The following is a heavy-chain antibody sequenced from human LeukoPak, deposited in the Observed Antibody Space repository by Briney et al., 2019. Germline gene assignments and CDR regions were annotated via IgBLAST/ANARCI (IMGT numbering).Heavy chain of an antibody. CDR1: GFTFSSYS. J-gene: IGHJ4*02. Sequence: PGGSLRLSCAASGFTFSSYSMNWVRQAPGKGLEWVSYISSSSSTIYYADSVKGRFTISRDNAKNSLYLQMNSLRAEDTAVYYCARDYPQIPWYYYDSSGSYFDYWGQGTLVTVSS. V-gene: IGHV3-48*04. CDR3: ARDYPQIPWYYYDSSGSYFDY. CDR2: ISSSSSTI. D-gene: IGHD3-22*01.